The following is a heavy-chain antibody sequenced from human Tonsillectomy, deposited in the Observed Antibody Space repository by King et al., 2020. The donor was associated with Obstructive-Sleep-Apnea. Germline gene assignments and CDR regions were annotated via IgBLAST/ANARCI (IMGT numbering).Heavy chain of an antibody. V-gene: IGHV4-59*01. J-gene: IGHJ4*02. CDR2: IYYSGST. D-gene: IGHD3-10*01. CDR3: AGGSGSFLTVDY. CDR1: GVSISPYY. Sequence: QLQESGPGLVKPSETLSLTCTVSGVSISPYYWSWLRQPPGKGLEWIGYIYYSGSTNYNPSLKSRVTISVDTSKNQFSLKLSSVTAADTAVYYCAGGSGSFLTVDYWGQGTLVTVSS.